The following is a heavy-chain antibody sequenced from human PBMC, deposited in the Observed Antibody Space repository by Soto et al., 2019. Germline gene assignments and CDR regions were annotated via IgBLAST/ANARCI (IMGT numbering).Heavy chain of an antibody. J-gene: IGHJ4*02. V-gene: IGHV3-23*01. Sequence: EVQLLESGGGLVQPGGSLRLSCAASGFTFSSYAMSWVRQAPGKGLEWVSAISGSGGSTYYADSVKGRFTISRDNSKNTLHLQMNSLRAQDTAVYYCAKGAYSGSYSPCDYWGQGTLVTVSS. CDR2: ISGSGGST. D-gene: IGHD1-26*01. CDR1: GFTFSSYA. CDR3: AKGAYSGSYSPCDY.